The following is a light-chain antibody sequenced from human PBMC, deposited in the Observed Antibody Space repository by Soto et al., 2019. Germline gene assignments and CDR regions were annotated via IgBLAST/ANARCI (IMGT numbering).Light chain of an antibody. CDR3: SSYTASTTYV. V-gene: IGLV2-14*01. CDR2: DVR. CDR1: DSDVGAYNY. J-gene: IGLJ1*01. Sequence: QSALTQPASVSGAPGQSITISCTGADSDVGAYNYVSWYQQHPGKAPKVLIYDVRDRPSGVSTRFSGSKSGNTASLTISGLQAEDEADYYCSSYTASTTYVIGTGTKLTVL.